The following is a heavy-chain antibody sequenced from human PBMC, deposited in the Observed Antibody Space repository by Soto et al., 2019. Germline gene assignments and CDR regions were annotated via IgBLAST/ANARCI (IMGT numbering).Heavy chain of an antibody. CDR1: GYTFSTYG. CDR3: ARMGDVPYYYYGMDV. Sequence: QVQLVQSGAEVKKPGASVKVSCKASGYTFSTYGISWVRQAPGQGLEWMAWINGYNGNTNYAPKLQGRITMTTDTSTTTAYMELRSLRSDDTAVYYCARMGDVPYYYYGMDVWGHATTVTVSS. J-gene: IGHJ6*02. V-gene: IGHV1-18*01. D-gene: IGHD3-16*01. CDR2: INGYNGNT.